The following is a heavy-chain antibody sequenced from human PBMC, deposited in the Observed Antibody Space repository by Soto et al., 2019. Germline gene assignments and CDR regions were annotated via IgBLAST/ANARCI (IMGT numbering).Heavy chain of an antibody. J-gene: IGHJ6*02. D-gene: IGHD6-13*01. CDR2: MNPINGAT. CDR3: GRGPSPRAPAGGTPYYYAIDV. Sequence: LVKGSCKASGYDFTAYDINWGCQASGQGLEWMGWMNPINGATGSARRFQGRVSMTRNTATGTAYLELTSLRSDDSAVYYCGRGPSPRAPAGGTPYYYAIDVWG. V-gene: IGHV1-8*02. CDR1: GYDFTAYD.